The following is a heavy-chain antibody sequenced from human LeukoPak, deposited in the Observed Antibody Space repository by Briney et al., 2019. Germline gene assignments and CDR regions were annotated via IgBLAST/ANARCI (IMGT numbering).Heavy chain of an antibody. Sequence: ASVKVSCKVSGYTLTELSMHWVRQAPGKGLEWMGGFDPEDGETIYAQKFQGRVTMTEDTSTDTAYMELSSLRSEDTAVYYCATVIPTKTLQLWSKPLPDAFDIWGQGTMVTVSS. CDR1: GYTLTELS. CDR2: FDPEDGET. D-gene: IGHD5-18*01. J-gene: IGHJ3*02. CDR3: ATVIPTKTLQLWSKPLPDAFDI. V-gene: IGHV1-24*01.